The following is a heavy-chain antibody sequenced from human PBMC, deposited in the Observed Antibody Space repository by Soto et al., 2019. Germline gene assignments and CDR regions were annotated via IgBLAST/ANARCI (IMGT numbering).Heavy chain of an antibody. CDR2: IYRTGST. CDR3: ASRDPGTSVDY. D-gene: IGHD1-7*01. CDR1: VGSFTSNNW. V-gene: IGHV4-4*02. Sequence: PSGTLSLTCSVSVGSFTSNNWWTWVRQPPGQGLEWIGEIYRTGSTNYNPSLKSRVTISLDKSENQFSLKVTSLTAADTAVYYCASRDPGTSVDYWGQGTLVTVSS. J-gene: IGHJ4*02.